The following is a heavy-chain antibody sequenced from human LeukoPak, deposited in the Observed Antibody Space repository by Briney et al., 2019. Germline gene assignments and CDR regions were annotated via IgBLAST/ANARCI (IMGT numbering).Heavy chain of an antibody. J-gene: IGHJ4*02. CDR3: ARARASGRSGFDY. V-gene: IGHV3-23*01. CDR1: GFTFSSYA. Sequence: QAGGSLRLSCAASGFTFSSYAMSWVRQAPGKGLEWVSAISGSGGSTYYADSVKGRFTISRDNSKNTLYLQMNSLRAEDTAVYYCARARASGRSGFDYWGQGTLVTVSS. CDR2: ISGSGGST. D-gene: IGHD2-15*01.